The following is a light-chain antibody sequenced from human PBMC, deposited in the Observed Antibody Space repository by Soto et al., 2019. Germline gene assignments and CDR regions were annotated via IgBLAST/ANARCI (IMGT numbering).Light chain of an antibody. CDR3: QRYNNWPLT. Sequence: EIVMTQSPATLSVSPGETATLSCRASQSLTSYLAWYQQKPDQAPRLLIYGISTRATDIPARFSGSGSGTEFTLTISSLQSEDFAVYYCQRYNNWPLTFGGGTKVDIK. CDR1: QSLTSY. CDR2: GIS. J-gene: IGKJ4*01. V-gene: IGKV3-15*01.